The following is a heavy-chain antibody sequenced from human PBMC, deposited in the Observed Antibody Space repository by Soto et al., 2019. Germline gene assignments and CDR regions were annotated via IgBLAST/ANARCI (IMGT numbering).Heavy chain of an antibody. Sequence: GGSLRLSCAASGFTFSSAWMNWVRQAPGKGLEWVGRIKSKTDGGTTDYAAPVKGRFTISRDDSKNTLYLQMNSLKTEDTAVYYCTTITMVRGVIIYPGYYYGMDVWGQGTTVTVSS. CDR2: IKSKTDGGTT. V-gene: IGHV3-15*07. D-gene: IGHD3-10*01. CDR3: TTITMVRGVIIYPGYYYGMDV. CDR1: GFTFSSAW. J-gene: IGHJ6*02.